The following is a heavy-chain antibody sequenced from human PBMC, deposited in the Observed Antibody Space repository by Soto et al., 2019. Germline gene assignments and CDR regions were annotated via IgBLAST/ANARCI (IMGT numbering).Heavy chain of an antibody. Sequence: GGSLRLSCAASGFTFSSYAMSWVRQAPGKGLEWVSAISGSGGSTYYADSVKGRFTISRDNSKNTLYLQMNSLRAEDTAVYYCARISQLHYSSSWYRGWFDPWGQGTLVTVSS. CDR3: ARISQLHYSSSWYRGWFDP. D-gene: IGHD6-13*01. J-gene: IGHJ5*02. CDR1: GFTFSSYA. CDR2: ISGSGGST. V-gene: IGHV3-23*01.